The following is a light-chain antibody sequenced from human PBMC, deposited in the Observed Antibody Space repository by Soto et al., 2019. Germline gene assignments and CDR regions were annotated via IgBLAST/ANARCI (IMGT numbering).Light chain of an antibody. CDR1: SSDVGGYNY. CDR3: SLYTSSSTYV. CDR2: EVS. V-gene: IGLV2-14*01. J-gene: IGLJ1*01. Sequence: QSALTQPASMSGSPGQSITISCTGTSSDVGGYNYVSWYQQHPGKAPKLMIFEVSNRPSGVSNRFSGSKSGNTASLTISGLQAEDEADYYCSLYTSSSTYVFGTGTKLTVL.